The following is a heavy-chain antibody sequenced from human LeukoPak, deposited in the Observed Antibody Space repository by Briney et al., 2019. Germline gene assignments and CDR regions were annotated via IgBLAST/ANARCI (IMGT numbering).Heavy chain of an antibody. CDR3: GELQSESYHLFMDV. V-gene: IGHV4-59*11. J-gene: IGHJ6*03. CDR2: ISYIGST. D-gene: IGHD1-26*01. CDR1: GGSISNHY. Sequence: SETLSLTCTVSGGSISNHYWSWIRQPPGKGLEWIGYISYIGSTNYKSSLKSRVTISGDTSKNQFSLKLRSVAAAATAVFYLGELQSESYHLFMDVGSEGTSVT.